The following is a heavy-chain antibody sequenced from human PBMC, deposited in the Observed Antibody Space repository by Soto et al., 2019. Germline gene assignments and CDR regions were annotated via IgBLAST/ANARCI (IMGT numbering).Heavy chain of an antibody. CDR2: IYYSGST. J-gene: IGHJ6*02. Sequence: SETLSLTCTVSGGSISSYYWSWIRQPPGKGLEWIGYIYYSGSTNYNPSLKSRVTISVDTSKNTLYLQMNSLRAEDTAVYYCAKDLVAWSNYYYYGMDVWGQGTTVTVSS. CDR3: AKDLVAWSNYYYYGMDV. D-gene: IGHD6-6*01. CDR1: GGSISSYY. V-gene: IGHV4-59*01.